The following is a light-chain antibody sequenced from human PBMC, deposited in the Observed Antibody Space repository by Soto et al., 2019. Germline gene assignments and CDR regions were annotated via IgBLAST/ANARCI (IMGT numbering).Light chain of an antibody. CDR1: QSMNDW. CDR2: DAS. V-gene: IGKV1-5*01. CDR3: LRYNAFSQT. Sequence: DIQMTQSPSTLSASIGDRVTITCRASQSMNDWLAWYQQKPGKAPKVLIYDASSLQSGVPSRFSGSRSGTEFTLTIDRLQPDDVATYYCLRYNAFSQTFGQGTKVEI. J-gene: IGKJ1*01.